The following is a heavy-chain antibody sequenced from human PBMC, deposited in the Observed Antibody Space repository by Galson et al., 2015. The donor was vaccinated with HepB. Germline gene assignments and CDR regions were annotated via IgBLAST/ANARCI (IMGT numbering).Heavy chain of an antibody. CDR2: ISWNSGSI. V-gene: IGHV3-9*01. CDR1: GFTFDDYA. Sequence: SLRLSCAASGFTFDDYAMHWVRQAPGKGLEWVSGISWNSGSIGYADSVKGRFTISRDNAKNSLYLQMNSLRAEDTALYYCAKDPGIAVAGANFDYWGQGTLVTVSS. D-gene: IGHD6-19*01. J-gene: IGHJ4*02. CDR3: AKDPGIAVAGANFDY.